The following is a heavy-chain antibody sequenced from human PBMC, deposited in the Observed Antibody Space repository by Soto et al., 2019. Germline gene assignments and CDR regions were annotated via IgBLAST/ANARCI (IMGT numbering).Heavy chain of an antibody. Sequence: QVQLVQSGAEVKKPGASVKVSCKASGYTFTSYDINWVRQATGQGLEWMGWMNPNSGNTGYAQKFQGRVTMTRNTSISTAYMELSSLRSEDTAVYYCARAPIVVVPAADWYFYLWGRGTLVTVSS. CDR2: MNPNSGNT. CDR1: GYTFTSYD. CDR3: ARAPIVVVPAADWYFYL. V-gene: IGHV1-8*01. D-gene: IGHD2-2*01. J-gene: IGHJ2*01.